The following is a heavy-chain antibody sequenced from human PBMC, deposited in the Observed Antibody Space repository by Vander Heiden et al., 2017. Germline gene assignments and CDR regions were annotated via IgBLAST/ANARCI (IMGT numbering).Heavy chain of an antibody. CDR3: AKFRTYYFDY. D-gene: IGHD1-7*01. Sequence: EVQLLESGGGLVQPGGSLRLSCAASGFTLSSYAMSWVRQAPGKGLEWVSAISGSGGSTDYADSVKGRFTISRDNSKNTLYLKMNSLRAEDTAVYYCAKFRTYYFDYWGQGTLVTVSS. V-gene: IGHV3-23*01. CDR2: ISGSGGST. J-gene: IGHJ4*02. CDR1: GFTLSSYA.